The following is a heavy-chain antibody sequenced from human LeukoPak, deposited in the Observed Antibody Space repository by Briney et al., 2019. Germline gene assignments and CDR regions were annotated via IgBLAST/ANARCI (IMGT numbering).Heavy chain of an antibody. J-gene: IGHJ3*01. CDR1: GGSISSSTYY. CDR3: ARTYGDYDDAFDV. Sequence: SETLSLTCTVSGGSISSSTYYWGWIRQPPGQGLEWIGSIYYSGSTYNNPSLKSRVTIFVDTSKNQFSLKLSSVTATDTAVYYCARTYGDYDDAFDVWGQGTMVTVS. V-gene: IGHV4-39*01. D-gene: IGHD4-17*01. CDR2: IYYSGST.